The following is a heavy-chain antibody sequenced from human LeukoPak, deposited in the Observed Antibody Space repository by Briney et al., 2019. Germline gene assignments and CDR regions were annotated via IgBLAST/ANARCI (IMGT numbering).Heavy chain of an antibody. D-gene: IGHD3-10*01. Sequence: SQTLSLTCTVSGGSISSGDYYWSWIRQPPGKGLEWIGYIYYSGSTYCNPSLKSRVTISVDTSKNQFSLKLSSVTAADTAMYYCARVRTRKTFDYWGQGTLVTVSS. V-gene: IGHV4-30-4*01. J-gene: IGHJ4*02. CDR3: ARVRTRKTFDY. CDR1: GGSISSGDYY. CDR2: IYYSGST.